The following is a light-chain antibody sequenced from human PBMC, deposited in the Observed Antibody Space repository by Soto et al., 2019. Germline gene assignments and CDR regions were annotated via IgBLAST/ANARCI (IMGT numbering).Light chain of an antibody. CDR3: QVWDSSTVV. V-gene: IGLV3-9*01. CDR1: NIGTKS. Sequence: SYELTQSLSESVALGQTARITCGGNNIGTKSVHWYQQKPGQAPVLVIYRDNNRPSGIPERFSGSNSGNTATLTISRAQAGDEADYSCQVWDSSTVVFGGGTKLTVL. CDR2: RDN. J-gene: IGLJ2*01.